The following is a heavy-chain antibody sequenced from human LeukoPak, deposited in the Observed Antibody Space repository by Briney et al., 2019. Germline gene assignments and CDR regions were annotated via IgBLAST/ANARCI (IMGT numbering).Heavy chain of an antibody. Sequence: GRSLRLSCAVSGFTFSDYGMHWVRQAPGKGLEWVAVISFDGSNKYYADSVKGRFTISRDNSKNTLYLQMNSLRAEDTAVYYCAKDQGDSYYYGSGSYHGPDYWGQGTLVTVSS. CDR2: ISFDGSNK. CDR3: AKDQGDSYYYGSGSYHGPDY. J-gene: IGHJ4*02. V-gene: IGHV3-30*18. CDR1: GFTFSDYG. D-gene: IGHD3-10*01.